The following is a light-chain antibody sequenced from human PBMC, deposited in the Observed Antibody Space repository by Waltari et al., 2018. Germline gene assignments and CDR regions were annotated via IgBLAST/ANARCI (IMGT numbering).Light chain of an antibody. V-gene: IGLV1-47*01. CDR3: AAWDDSLSGVV. Sequence: QSVLTQPPSASGTPGQRVIISCSGSISNIGANYVYWYQQLPGAAPKLLIYRNKQRPPWGPGRCSGSTSGTSASLAISGLRSEDEAHYHCAAWDDSLSGVVFGGGTKLTVL. CDR2: RNK. CDR1: ISNIGANY. J-gene: IGLJ2*01.